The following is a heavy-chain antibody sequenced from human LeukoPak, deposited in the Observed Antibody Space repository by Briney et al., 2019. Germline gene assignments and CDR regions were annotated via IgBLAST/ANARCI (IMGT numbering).Heavy chain of an antibody. J-gene: IGHJ6*03. CDR2: IYPGDSDT. D-gene: IGHD6-13*01. CDR3: ARSIAAPYYYYYYYMDV. CDR1: GYSFTSYW. V-gene: IGHV5-51*01. Sequence: GESLKISCKGSGYSFTSYWIGWVRQMPGKGLEWMGIIYPGDSDTGYSPSFQGQVTISADKSISTAYLQWSSLKASDTAMYYCARSIAAPYYYYYYYMDVWGKGTTVTVSS.